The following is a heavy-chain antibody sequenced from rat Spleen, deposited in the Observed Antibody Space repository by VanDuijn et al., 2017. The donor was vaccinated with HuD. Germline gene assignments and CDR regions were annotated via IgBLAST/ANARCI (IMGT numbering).Heavy chain of an antibody. J-gene: IGHJ3*01. CDR1: GFTFSNYG. CDR3: SRPGYGYPFAY. V-gene: IGHV5-29*01. Sequence: EVKLVESGGGLVQPGNSLTLSCVASGFTFSNYGMAWVRQAPTKGLEWVATISYDGSGTYYRDSVKGRFTISRDNAKITLYLQMDGLRSEDTATYYCSRPGYGYPFAYWGQGTLVTVSS. CDR2: ISYDGSGT. D-gene: IGHD1-7*01.